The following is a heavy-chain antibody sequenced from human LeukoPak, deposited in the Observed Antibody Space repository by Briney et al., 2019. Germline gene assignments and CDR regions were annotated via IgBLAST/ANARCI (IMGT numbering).Heavy chain of an antibody. V-gene: IGHV3-48*01. CDR1: GFTFSSHS. CDR3: ARSSHSYYYYGMDV. J-gene: IGHJ6*02. CDR2: ISSSSSTI. Sequence: PGGSLRLSCAASGFTFSSHSMNWVRQAPGKGLEWVSYISSSSSTIYYADSVKGRFTISRDNAKNTLFLQMSSLRAEDTAVYYCARSSHSYYYYGMDVWGQGTTVTVPS.